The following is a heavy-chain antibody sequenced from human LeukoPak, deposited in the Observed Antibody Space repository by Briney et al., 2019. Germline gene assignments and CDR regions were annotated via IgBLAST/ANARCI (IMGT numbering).Heavy chain of an antibody. CDR2: ISGDGSNT. CDR3: TYGSGREGYMDV. CDR1: GFTFSSYW. J-gene: IGHJ6*03. Sequence: PGGSLRLSCAASGFTFSSYWMHWVRQAPGKGLVWVSFISGDGSNTNYADSVKGRFTTSRDNAKNMLYLQMNSLRAEDTAVYYCTYGSGREGYMDVWGKGTTVTVSS. V-gene: IGHV3-74*01. D-gene: IGHD3-10*01.